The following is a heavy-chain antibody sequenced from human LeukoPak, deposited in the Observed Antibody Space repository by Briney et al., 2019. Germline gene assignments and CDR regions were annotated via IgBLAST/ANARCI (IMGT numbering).Heavy chain of an antibody. V-gene: IGHV1-2*02. CDR3: ARDLYHYGDYYQPSSNDY. J-gene: IGHJ4*02. CDR2: INPNSGGT. Sequence: GASVKVSCKASGYTFTGYYMHWVRQAPGQGLEWMGWINPNSGGTNYAQKFQGRVTMTRDTSIRTAYMELSRLRSDDTAVYYCARDLYHYGDYYQPSSNDYWGQGTLVTVSS. D-gene: IGHD4-17*01. CDR1: GYTFTGYY.